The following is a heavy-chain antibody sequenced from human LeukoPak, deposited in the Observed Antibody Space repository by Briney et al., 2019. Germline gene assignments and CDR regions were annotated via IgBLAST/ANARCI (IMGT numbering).Heavy chain of an antibody. CDR3: AHSSGYAYGLDS. J-gene: IGHJ4*02. CDR2: IDGSGAST. V-gene: IGHV3-23*01. Sequence: GGALRLSCAASGLTFSTYDMSWVRQAPGKGLEWVSAIDGSGASTYYADTVKGRFTISRDNSKNTVDLEMNSLRAEDTALYYCAHSSGYAYGLDSWGQGTLVTVFS. D-gene: IGHD5-12*01. CDR1: GLTFSTYD.